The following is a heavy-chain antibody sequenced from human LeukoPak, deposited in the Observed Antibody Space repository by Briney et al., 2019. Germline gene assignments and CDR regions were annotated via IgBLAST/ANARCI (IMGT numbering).Heavy chain of an antibody. CDR3: ATMAVDTAMGTTDY. CDR1: GGSISSSSYY. J-gene: IGHJ4*02. CDR2: IYYSGST. D-gene: IGHD5-18*01. V-gene: IGHV4-39*01. Sequence: PSETLSLTCTVSGGSISSSSYYWDWIRQPPGKGLEWIGSIYYSGSTYYNPSLKSRVTISVDTSKNQFSLKLSSVTAADTAVYYCATMAVDTAMGTTDYWGQGTLVTVSS.